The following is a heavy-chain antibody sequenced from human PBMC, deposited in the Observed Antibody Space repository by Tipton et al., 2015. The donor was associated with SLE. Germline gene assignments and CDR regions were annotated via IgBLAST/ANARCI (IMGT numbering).Heavy chain of an antibody. D-gene: IGHD5-24*01. CDR2: ISYDGSNK. V-gene: IGHV3-30*04. J-gene: IGHJ4*02. CDR3: ARASGDVEMATIVY. CDR1: GFTFSSYA. Sequence: SLRLSCAASGFTFSSYAMSWVRQAPGKGLEWVAVISYDGSNKYYADSVKGRFTISRDNSKNTLYLQMNSLRAEDTAVYYCARASGDVEMATIVYWGQGTLVTVSS.